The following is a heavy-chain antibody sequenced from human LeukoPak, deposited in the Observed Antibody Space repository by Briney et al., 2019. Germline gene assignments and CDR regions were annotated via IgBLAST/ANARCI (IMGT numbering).Heavy chain of an antibody. CDR3: AREGPLYYDFWSGYYYFDY. Sequence: GGSLRLSCAVSGFTFSSYWMSWVRQAPGKGLEWVANIKQDGSEKYYVDSVKGRFTISRDNAKNSLYLQMNSLRAEETAVYYCAREGPLYYDFWSGYYYFDYWGQGTLVTVSS. CDR2: IKQDGSEK. D-gene: IGHD3-3*01. J-gene: IGHJ4*02. V-gene: IGHV3-7*01. CDR1: GFTFSSYW.